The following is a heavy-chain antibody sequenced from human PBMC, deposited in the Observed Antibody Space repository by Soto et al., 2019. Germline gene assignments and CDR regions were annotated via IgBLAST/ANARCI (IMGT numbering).Heavy chain of an antibody. D-gene: IGHD1-26*01. CDR3: AKDKSYSGSYGDY. CDR1: GFTYSDYA. CDR2: IRGSGDTT. J-gene: IGHJ4*02. V-gene: IGHV3-23*01. Sequence: EVQLLESGGGLVQPGGSLRLSCAASGFTYSDYAMNWVRQAPGKGLEWVSGIRGSGDTTYYADSVKGRFTISRDNSKNTRYLQMNSLRAEDTAVYYCAKDKSYSGSYGDYWGQGTLVTVSS.